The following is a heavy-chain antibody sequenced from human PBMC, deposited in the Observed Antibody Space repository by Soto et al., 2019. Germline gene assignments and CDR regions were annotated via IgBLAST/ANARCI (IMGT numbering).Heavy chain of an antibody. CDR3: ARRLVVAASDYYYYYMDV. Sequence: GESLKISCKGSGYSFTSYWIGWVRQMPGKGLEWMGIIYPGDSDTRYSPSFQGQVTISADKSINTAYLQWSSLKASDTAMYYCARRLVVAASDYYYYYMDVWGKGTTVTVSS. CDR1: GYSFTSYW. J-gene: IGHJ6*03. CDR2: IYPGDSDT. V-gene: IGHV5-51*01. D-gene: IGHD2-15*01.